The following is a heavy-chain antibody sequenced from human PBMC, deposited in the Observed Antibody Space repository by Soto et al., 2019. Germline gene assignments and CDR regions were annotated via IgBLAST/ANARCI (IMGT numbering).Heavy chain of an antibody. V-gene: IGHV6-1*01. J-gene: IGHJ5*01. CDR3: ARLIGNSWLDS. D-gene: IGHD2-8*01. Sequence: SQTLLLTCAISGDSFSSNSATLDWIRQSPSRGLEWLGRTYYRSNWYTDYAVSVKGRITISPDTSNNQLSLQLNSVTPDDTAVYYCARLIGNSWLDSWGQGTLVTVSS. CDR2: TYYRSNWYT. CDR1: GDSFSSNSAT.